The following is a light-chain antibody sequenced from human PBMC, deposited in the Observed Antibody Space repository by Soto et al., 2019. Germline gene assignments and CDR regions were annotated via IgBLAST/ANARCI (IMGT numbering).Light chain of an antibody. CDR2: EVS. J-gene: IGLJ2*01. Sequence: QSALTQPPSASGSPGQSVTISCTGTSSDVGAYNYVSWYQQHPGKAPKLMIYEVSSRPSGVPYRFSGSKSGNTASLTVSGLQAEDDADYDCSFYAGRNNVVFGGGTKLTVL. V-gene: IGLV2-8*01. CDR1: SSDVGAYNY. CDR3: SFYAGRNNVV.